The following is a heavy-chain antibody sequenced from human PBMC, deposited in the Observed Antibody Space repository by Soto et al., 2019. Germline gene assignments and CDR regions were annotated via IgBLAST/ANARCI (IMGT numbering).Heavy chain of an antibody. Sequence: QVQLVESGGGVVQPGRSLRLSCAASGFTFSSYGMHWVRQAPGKGLEWVAVISYDGSNKYYADSVKGRFTISRDNSKNTLYLQMNSLRAEDTAVYYCAKERHDYYDSSGYYGPFDYWGQGTLVTVSS. D-gene: IGHD3-22*01. CDR1: GFTFSSYG. V-gene: IGHV3-30*18. CDR2: ISYDGSNK. J-gene: IGHJ4*02. CDR3: AKERHDYYDSSGYYGPFDY.